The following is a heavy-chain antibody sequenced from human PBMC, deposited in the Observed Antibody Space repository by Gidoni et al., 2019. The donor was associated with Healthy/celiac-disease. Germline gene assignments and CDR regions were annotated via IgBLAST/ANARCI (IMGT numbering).Heavy chain of an antibody. Sequence: QVQLVESGGGVVKPGRSLRLSCAASGFTFSSYGMHWVRQAPGKGLEWVAVISYDGSNKYYADSVKGRFTISRDNSKNTLYLQMNSLRAEDTAVYYCARVREQLADYWGQGTLVTVSS. D-gene: IGHD6-13*01. J-gene: IGHJ4*02. CDR1: GFTFSSYG. CDR2: ISYDGSNK. CDR3: ARVREQLADY. V-gene: IGHV3-30*03.